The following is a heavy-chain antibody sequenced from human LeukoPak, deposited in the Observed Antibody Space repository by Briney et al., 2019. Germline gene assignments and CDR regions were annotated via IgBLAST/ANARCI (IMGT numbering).Heavy chain of an antibody. CDR2: IYYSGST. Sequence: SETLSLTCTVSGGSISSYYWSWIRQPPGKGLEWIGYIYYSGSTNYNPSLKSRVTISVDTSKNQFSLKLSSVTAADTAVYYCAREGTDNWFDPWGQGTLVTVSS. V-gene: IGHV4-59*01. D-gene: IGHD3-10*01. J-gene: IGHJ5*02. CDR3: AREGTDNWFDP. CDR1: GGSISSYY.